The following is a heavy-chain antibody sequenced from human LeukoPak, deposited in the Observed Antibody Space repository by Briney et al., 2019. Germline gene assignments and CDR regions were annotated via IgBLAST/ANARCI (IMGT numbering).Heavy chain of an antibody. CDR2: ISYDGSNK. Sequence: LPGGSLRLSCAASGFTFSSYAMHWVRQAPGKGLEWVAVISYDGSNKYYADSVKGRFTISRDNSKNTLYLQMNSLRAEDTAVYYCARDGPRIAARWGWYFDYWGQGTLVTVSS. CDR1: GFTFSSYA. J-gene: IGHJ4*02. CDR3: ARDGPRIAARWGWYFDY. V-gene: IGHV3-30-3*01. D-gene: IGHD6-6*01.